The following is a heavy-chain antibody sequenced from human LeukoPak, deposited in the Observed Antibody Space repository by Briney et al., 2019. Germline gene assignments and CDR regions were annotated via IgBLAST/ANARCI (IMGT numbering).Heavy chain of an antibody. Sequence: GGSLRLSCAASGFTFSSYAMSWVRQAPGEGLEWVSSLDESGSATYYADSVKGRFTISRDNSKNTLYLQMNSLRAEDTAVYYCARDIASGFAYWGQGTLVTVSS. CDR3: ARDIASGFAY. J-gene: IGHJ4*02. V-gene: IGHV3-23*05. CDR1: GFTFSSYA. D-gene: IGHD2-21*01. CDR2: LDESGSAT.